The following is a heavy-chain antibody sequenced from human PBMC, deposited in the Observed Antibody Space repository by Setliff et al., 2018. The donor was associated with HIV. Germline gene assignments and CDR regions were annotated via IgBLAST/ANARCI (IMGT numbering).Heavy chain of an antibody. D-gene: IGHD3-10*01. CDR2: IYSGGDT. Sequence: GGSLRLSCAASGFTVSSNYMSWVRQAPGKGLEWVSVIYSGGDTYHADSVKGRVTLSRDNSKNTLYLQMNSLRPEDTAVYYCARVRLYNNALDYWGQGTLVTVSS. J-gene: IGHJ4*02. V-gene: IGHV3-53*05. CDR1: GFTVSSNY. CDR3: ARVRLYNNALDY.